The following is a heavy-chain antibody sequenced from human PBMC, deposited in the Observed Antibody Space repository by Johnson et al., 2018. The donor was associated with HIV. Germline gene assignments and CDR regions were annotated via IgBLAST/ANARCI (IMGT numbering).Heavy chain of an antibody. V-gene: IGHV3-9*01. CDR2: ISWNRGSI. J-gene: IGHJ3*02. D-gene: IGHD4-23*01. CDR1: GFTFDDYA. Sequence: VQLVESGGGVVRPGGSLRLSCAASGFTFDDYAMHWVRQAPGKGLEWVSCISWNRGSIGYADSVKGRFTISRDNAKNSLYLKMNSLRAEDTALYYCARDSSTVVSDGAFDIWGQGTMVTVSS. CDR3: ARDSSTVVSDGAFDI.